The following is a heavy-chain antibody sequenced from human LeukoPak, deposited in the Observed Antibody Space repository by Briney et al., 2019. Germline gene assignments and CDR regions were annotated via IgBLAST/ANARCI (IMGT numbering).Heavy chain of an antibody. CDR2: INPSGGST. D-gene: IGHD3-22*01. CDR3: ARFGGVYYYDSSGYRGVEDFDY. CDR1: GYTFTSYY. J-gene: IGHJ4*02. V-gene: IGHV1-46*01. Sequence: ASVKVSCKASGYTFTSYYMHWVRQAPGQGLEWMGIINPSGGSTSYAQKFQGRVTITADKSTSTAYMELSSLRSEDTAVYYCARFGGVYYYDSSGYRGVEDFDYWGQGTLVTVSS.